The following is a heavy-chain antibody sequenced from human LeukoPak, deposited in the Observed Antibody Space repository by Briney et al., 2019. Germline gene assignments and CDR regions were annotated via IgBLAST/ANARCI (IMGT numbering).Heavy chain of an antibody. Sequence: GGSLRLSCAASGFTFSSYGMHWVRQAPGKGLEWVAVISYDGSNKYYADSVRGRFTISRDNSKNTLYLQMNSLRAEDTAVYYCAKGRDGDYWGQGTLVTVSS. CDR1: GFTFSSYG. CDR2: ISYDGSNK. D-gene: IGHD6-6*01. CDR3: AKGRDGDY. J-gene: IGHJ4*02. V-gene: IGHV3-30*18.